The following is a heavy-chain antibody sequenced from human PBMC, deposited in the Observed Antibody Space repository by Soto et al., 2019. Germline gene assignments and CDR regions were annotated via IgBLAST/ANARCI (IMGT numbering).Heavy chain of an antibody. Sequence: GGSLRLSCAASGFTFSTYGMHWVRQAPGKGLEWVAVISYDGSNKYYADSVKGRFTISRDNSKNTLFLQMNSLRAEDTAVYYCVKDMSYYVSGGQSFDYWDQGTLVTVSS. CDR3: VKDMSYYVSGGQSFDY. D-gene: IGHD3-10*01. V-gene: IGHV3-30*18. CDR1: GFTFSTYG. CDR2: ISYDGSNK. J-gene: IGHJ4*02.